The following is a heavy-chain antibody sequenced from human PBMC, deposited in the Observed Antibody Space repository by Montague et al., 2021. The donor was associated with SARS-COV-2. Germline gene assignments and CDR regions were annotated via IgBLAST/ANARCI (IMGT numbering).Heavy chain of an antibody. J-gene: IGHJ6*02. CDR1: GFTFSSYW. D-gene: IGHD3-10*01. CDR2: IKQDGSEK. Sequence: SLRLSCAASGFTFSSYWMSWVRQAPGKGLEWVANIKQDGSEKYYVDSVKGRFTISRDNAKNSLYLQMNSLRAEDTAVYYCARDSYGSGNYYYYYGMDVWGQGTTVTASS. CDR3: ARDSYGSGNYYYYYGMDV. V-gene: IGHV3-7*01.